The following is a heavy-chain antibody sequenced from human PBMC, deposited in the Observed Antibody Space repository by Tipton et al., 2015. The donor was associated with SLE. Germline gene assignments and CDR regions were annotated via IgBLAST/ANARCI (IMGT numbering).Heavy chain of an antibody. CDR1: GFTFRIYA. D-gene: IGHD1-7*01. V-gene: IGHV3-23*01. CDR3: AGASWNYGFFDY. J-gene: IGHJ4*02. Sequence: SLRLSCAASGFTFRIYAMSWVRQAPGKGLEWVSVTSASGDTSFYADSVKGRFTLSRDNSMNTLYLQMNSLRAEDSAVYYCAGASWNYGFFDYWGQGTLVTVSS. CDR2: TSASGDTS.